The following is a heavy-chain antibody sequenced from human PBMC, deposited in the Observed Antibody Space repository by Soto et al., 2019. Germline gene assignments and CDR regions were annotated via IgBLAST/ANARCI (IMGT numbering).Heavy chain of an antibody. D-gene: IGHD3-3*01. V-gene: IGHV3-48*02. CDR2: ISSSSSTI. J-gene: IGHJ6*02. Sequence: GGSLRLSCAASGFTFSSYSMNWVRQAPGKGLEWVSYISSSSSTIYYADSVKGRFTISRDNAKNSLYLQMNSLRDEDTAVYYCARDSGVLPRAIFDYYYYGMDVWGQGTTVTVSS. CDR3: ARDSGVLPRAIFDYYYYGMDV. CDR1: GFTFSSYS.